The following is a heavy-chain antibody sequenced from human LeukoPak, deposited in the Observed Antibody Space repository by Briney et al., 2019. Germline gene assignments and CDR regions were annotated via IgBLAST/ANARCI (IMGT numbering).Heavy chain of an antibody. D-gene: IGHD4-17*01. CDR2: IKLDGSEK. J-gene: IGHJ6*03. V-gene: IGHV3-7*01. CDR3: ARNIRPLDHYMDV. Sequence: GGSLRLSCAASGFTFSSYWMTWVRQAPGKGLEWVANIKLDGSEKYYVDSVEGRFTISRDNAKNSLYLQMNSLRAEDTALYYCARNIRPLDHYMDVWGKGTTVTVSS. CDR1: GFTFSSYW.